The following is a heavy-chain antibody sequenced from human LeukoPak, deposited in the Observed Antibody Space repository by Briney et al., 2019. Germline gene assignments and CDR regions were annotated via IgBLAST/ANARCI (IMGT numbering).Heavy chain of an antibody. J-gene: IGHJ4*02. CDR3: ARAIAAAGTLHTDYFDY. Sequence: SQTLSLTCTVSGGSISSGGYYWSWIRQRPGKGLEWIGYIYYSGSTYYNPSLKSRVTISVDTSKNQFSLKLSSVTAADTAVYYCARAIAAAGTLHTDYFDYWGQGTLVTVSS. V-gene: IGHV4-31*03. CDR1: GGSISSGGYY. D-gene: IGHD6-13*01. CDR2: IYYSGST.